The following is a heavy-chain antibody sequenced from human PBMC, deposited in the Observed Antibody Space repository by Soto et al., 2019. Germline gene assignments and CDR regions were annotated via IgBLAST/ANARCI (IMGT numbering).Heavy chain of an antibody. CDR1: GFTFSSYG. Sequence: GSLRLSCAASGFTFSSYGMHWVRQAPGKGLEWVAVISYDGSNKYYADSVKGRFTIFRGNSKNTLYLQMNSLRAEDTAVYYCAKYHGGDLPSNWFDPWGQGTLVTVSS. V-gene: IGHV3-30*18. CDR2: ISYDGSNK. CDR3: AKYHGGDLPSNWFDP. J-gene: IGHJ5*02. D-gene: IGHD3-16*01.